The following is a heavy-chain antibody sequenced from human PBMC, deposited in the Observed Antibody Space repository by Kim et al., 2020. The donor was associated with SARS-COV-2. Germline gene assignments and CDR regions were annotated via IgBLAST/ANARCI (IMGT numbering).Heavy chain of an antibody. CDR2: IIPILGIA. J-gene: IGHJ4*02. D-gene: IGHD5-18*01. CDR3: ARALAGGYSYGTYDY. Sequence: SVKVSCKASGGTFSSYAISWVRQAPGQGLEWMGRIIPILGIANYAQKFQGRVTITADKSTSTAYMALSSLRSEDTAVYYCARALAGGYSYGTYDYWGQGTLVTVSS. V-gene: IGHV1-69*04. CDR1: GGTFSSYA.